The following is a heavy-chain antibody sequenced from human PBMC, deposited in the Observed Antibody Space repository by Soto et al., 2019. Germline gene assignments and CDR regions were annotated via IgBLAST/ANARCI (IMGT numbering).Heavy chain of an antibody. CDR3: ARDDSFAFDI. CDR1: EFTFSNYA. Sequence: GGSLRLSCAASEFTFSNYAMSWVRQAPGKGLEWVSSISYNGGTTYYADSVKGRFTISRDNARSSLYLQMNSLRADDTAVYYCARDDSFAFDIWGQGTMVTVSS. CDR2: ISYNGGTT. V-gene: IGHV3-23*01. D-gene: IGHD2-21*01. J-gene: IGHJ3*02.